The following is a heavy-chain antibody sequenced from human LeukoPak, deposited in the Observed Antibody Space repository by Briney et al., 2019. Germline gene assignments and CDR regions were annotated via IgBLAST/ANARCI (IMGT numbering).Heavy chain of an antibody. CDR2: IYSGGST. J-gene: IGHJ4*02. CDR1: GFTVSSNY. CDR3: ARVDYGDYVWYFDY. Sequence: GVSLTLSCAASGFTVSSNYMSWVRQAPGKGLEWVSVIYSGGSTYYADSVNGRFTISRDNSKNTLYLQMNSLRAEDTAVYYCARVDYGDYVWYFDYWGQGTLVTVSS. D-gene: IGHD4-17*01. V-gene: IGHV3-53*01.